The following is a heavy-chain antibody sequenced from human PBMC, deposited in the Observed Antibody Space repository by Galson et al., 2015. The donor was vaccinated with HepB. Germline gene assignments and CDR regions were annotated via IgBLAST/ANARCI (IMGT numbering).Heavy chain of an antibody. D-gene: IGHD2-21*01. CDR1: GFTFSSYA. CDR2: ISSNGGST. Sequence: SLRLSCAASGFTFSSYAMHWVRQAPGKGLEYVSAISSNGGSTYYADSVKGRFTISRDNSKNTLYLQMSSLRAEDTAVYYCVELGAIGVAGQTAPDNWFDPWGQGTLVTVSS. J-gene: IGHJ5*02. V-gene: IGHV3-64D*06. CDR3: VELGAIGVAGQTAPDNWFDP.